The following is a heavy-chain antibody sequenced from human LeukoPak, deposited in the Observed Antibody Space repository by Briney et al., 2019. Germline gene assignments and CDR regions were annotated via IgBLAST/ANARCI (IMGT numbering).Heavy chain of an antibody. Sequence: SETLSLTCTVSGGSISSYYWSWIRQPPGKGLEWIGYIYYSGSTNYNPSLKSRVTISVDTSKNQFSLKLTSVTAADTAVYYCARGPYKYDGSGAFDIWGQGTMVTVSS. J-gene: IGHJ3*02. D-gene: IGHD3-22*01. CDR3: ARGPYKYDGSGAFDI. CDR1: GGSISSYY. CDR2: IYYSGST. V-gene: IGHV4-59*08.